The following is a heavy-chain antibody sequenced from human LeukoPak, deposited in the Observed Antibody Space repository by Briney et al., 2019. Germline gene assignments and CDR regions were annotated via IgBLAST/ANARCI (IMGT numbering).Heavy chain of an antibody. Sequence: GGSLRLSCAASGFTFSSYGMSWVRQAPGKGLEWVSAISGSGGSTYYADSVKGRFTISRDNSKSTLYLQMNSLRAEDTAVYYCARVDYSNDFDYWGQGTLVTVSS. J-gene: IGHJ4*02. CDR1: GFTFSSYG. CDR2: ISGSGGST. CDR3: ARVDYSNDFDY. D-gene: IGHD4-11*01. V-gene: IGHV3-23*01.